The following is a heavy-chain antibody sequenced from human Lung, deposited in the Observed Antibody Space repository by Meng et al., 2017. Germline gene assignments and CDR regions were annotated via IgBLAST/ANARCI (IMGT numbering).Heavy chain of an antibody. CDR3: ARGDYCGGDCYWFDY. CDR1: GYTFTSYA. D-gene: IGHD2-21*02. CDR2: INAGNGNT. Sequence: QVQVVQSGAEVKKPGASVKVSCKASGYTFTSYAMHWVRQAPGQRLEWMGWINAGNGNTKYSQKFQGRVTITRDTSASTAYMELSSLRSEDTAVYYCARGDYCGGDCYWFDYWGQGTLVTVSS. V-gene: IGHV1-3*01. J-gene: IGHJ4*02.